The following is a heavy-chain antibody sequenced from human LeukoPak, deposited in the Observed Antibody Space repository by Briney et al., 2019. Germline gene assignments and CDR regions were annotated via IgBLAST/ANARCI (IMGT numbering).Heavy chain of an antibody. CDR1: GFTFSSYG. CDR3: AKLYSSGWGNAFDI. Sequence: GGSLRLSCAASGFTFSSYGMHWVRQAPGKGLEWVTFIRYDGSNKYYADSVKGRFTISRDNSKNTLYLQMNSLRAEDTAVYYCAKLYSSGWGNAFDIWGQGTMVTVSS. D-gene: IGHD6-19*01. CDR2: IRYDGSNK. J-gene: IGHJ3*02. V-gene: IGHV3-30*02.